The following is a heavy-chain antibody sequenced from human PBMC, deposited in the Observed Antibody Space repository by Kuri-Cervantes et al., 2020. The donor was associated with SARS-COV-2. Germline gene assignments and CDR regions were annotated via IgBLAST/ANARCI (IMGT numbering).Heavy chain of an antibody. Sequence: SVKVSCKASGGTFSSYAISWVRQAPGQGLEWMGGIIPIFGTANYAQKFQGRVTITADESTSTAYMELSRLRSDDTAVYYCARDDSPPYCSSTSCYLNWFDPWGQGTLVTVSS. CDR1: GGTFSSYA. V-gene: IGHV1-69*13. D-gene: IGHD2-2*01. J-gene: IGHJ5*02. CDR3: ARDDSPPYCSSTSCYLNWFDP. CDR2: IIPIFGTA.